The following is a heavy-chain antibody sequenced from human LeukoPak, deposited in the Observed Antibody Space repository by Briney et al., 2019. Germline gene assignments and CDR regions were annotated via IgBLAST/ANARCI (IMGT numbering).Heavy chain of an antibody. Sequence: ASVKVSCKASGYTFTSYYMHWVRQAPGQGLEWMGIINPSGGSTSYAQKFQGRVTMTRDTSTSTVYMELSSLRSEDTAVYYCASSHHYYDSSGYSPYAFDIWGQGTMVTVSS. CDR3: ASSHHYYDSSGYSPYAFDI. D-gene: IGHD3-22*01. J-gene: IGHJ3*02. V-gene: IGHV1-46*01. CDR1: GYTFTSYY. CDR2: INPSGGST.